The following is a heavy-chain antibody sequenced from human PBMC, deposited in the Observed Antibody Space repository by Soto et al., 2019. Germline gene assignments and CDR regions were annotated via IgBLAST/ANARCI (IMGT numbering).Heavy chain of an antibody. V-gene: IGHV1-18*01. Sequence: ASVKVSCKASGYTFTASGIAWVRQAPGQGLEWMGWVSGYNGHTEYSQKFLGRVAMTTDTSADTAYLELRSLRSDDAAVYYCARWDDYGASDQYHFDNWGQGTLVTVSS. J-gene: IGHJ4*02. CDR1: GYTFTASG. CDR3: ARWDDYGASDQYHFDN. D-gene: IGHD4-17*01. CDR2: VSGYNGHT.